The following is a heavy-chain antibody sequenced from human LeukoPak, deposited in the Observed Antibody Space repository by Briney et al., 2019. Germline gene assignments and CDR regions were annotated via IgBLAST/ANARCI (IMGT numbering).Heavy chain of an antibody. V-gene: IGHV3-30-3*01. CDR3: AREVVVPAATYYYYGMDV. CDR2: ISYDGSNK. D-gene: IGHD2-2*01. CDR1: GFTFSSYA. J-gene: IGHJ6*02. Sequence: GSLRLSCAASGFTFSSYAMHWVRQAPGKGLEWVAVISYDGSNKYYADSVKGRFTISRDNSKNTLYLQMNSLRAEDTAVYYCAREVVVPAATYYYYGMDVWGQGTTVTVSS.